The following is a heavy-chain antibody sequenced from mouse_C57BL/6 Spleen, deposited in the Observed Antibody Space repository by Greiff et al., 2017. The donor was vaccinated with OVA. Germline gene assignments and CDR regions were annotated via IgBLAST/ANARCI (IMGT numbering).Heavy chain of an antibody. J-gene: IGHJ3*01. Sequence: EVKLVESGEGLVKPGGSLKLSCAASGFTFSSYAMSWVRQTPEKRLEWVAYISSGGDYIYYADTVKGRFTISRDNARNTLYLQMSSLKSEDTAMYYCTRDNYDYAGGTWFAYWGQGTLVTVSA. D-gene: IGHD2-4*01. CDR1: GFTFSSYA. CDR3: TRDNYDYAGGTWFAY. V-gene: IGHV5-9-1*02. CDR2: ISSGGDYI.